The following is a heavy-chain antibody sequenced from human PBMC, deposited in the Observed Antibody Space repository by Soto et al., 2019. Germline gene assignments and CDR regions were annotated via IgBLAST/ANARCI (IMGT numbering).Heavy chain of an antibody. CDR2: IYYSGST. J-gene: IGHJ4*02. D-gene: IGHD4-17*01. V-gene: IGHV4-59*08. CDR3: ARHRGHYGGNIVY. CDR1: GGSISSYY. Sequence: SETLSLTCTVSGGSISSYYWSWIRQPPGKGLEWIGYIYYSGSTNYNPSLKSRVTISVDTSKNQFSLKLSSVTAADTAVYYCARHRGHYGGNIVYWGQGTLVTVSS.